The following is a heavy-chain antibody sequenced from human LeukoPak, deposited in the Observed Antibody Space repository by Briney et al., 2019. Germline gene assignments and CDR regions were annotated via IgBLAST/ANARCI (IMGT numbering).Heavy chain of an antibody. CDR2: IRYDGSNE. CDR3: AKEGYYYLDV. Sequence: GGSLRLSCAASGFTFNTYGMHWVRQAPGKGLEWVSFIRYDGSNECYADSVKGRFTISRDNSKNTLYLQMNSLRPEDTAVYYSAKEGYYYLDVWGKGTTVTTSS. J-gene: IGHJ6*03. V-gene: IGHV3-30*02. CDR1: GFTFNTYG.